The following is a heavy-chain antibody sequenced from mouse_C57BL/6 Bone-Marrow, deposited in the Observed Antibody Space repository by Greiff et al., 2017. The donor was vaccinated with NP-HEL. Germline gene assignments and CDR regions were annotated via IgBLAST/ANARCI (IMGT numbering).Heavy chain of an antibody. CDR3: ARRGDPFDY. CDR1: GYTFTSYG. Sequence: QVQLKESGAELARPGASVKLSCKASGYTFTSYGISWVKQRTGQGLEWIGEIYPRSGNTYYNEKFKGKATLTADKSSRTAYMELRSLTSEDSAVYFCARRGDPFDYWGQGTTLTVSS. CDR2: IYPRSGNT. J-gene: IGHJ2*01. V-gene: IGHV1-81*01.